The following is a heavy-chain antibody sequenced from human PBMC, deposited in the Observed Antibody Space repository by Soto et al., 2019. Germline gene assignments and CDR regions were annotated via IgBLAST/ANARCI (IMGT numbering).Heavy chain of an antibody. Sequence: ASVKVSCKASGYTFTGYYMHWVRQAPGQGLEWMGWISAYNGNTNYAQKLQGRVTMTTDTSTTTAYLELRSLRSDDTAVYYCARHHGPTTSENWFDPWGQGTLVTVSS. CDR2: ISAYNGNT. J-gene: IGHJ5*02. D-gene: IGHD5-12*01. V-gene: IGHV1-18*04. CDR1: GYTFTGYY. CDR3: ARHHGPTTSENWFDP.